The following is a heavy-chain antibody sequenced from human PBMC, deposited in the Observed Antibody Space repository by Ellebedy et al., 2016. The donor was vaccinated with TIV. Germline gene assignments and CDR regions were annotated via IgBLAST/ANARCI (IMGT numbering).Heavy chain of an antibody. CDR3: AKDTAMVTTHPMFDY. CDR2: ISGSGGST. D-gene: IGHD5-18*01. V-gene: IGHV3-23*01. J-gene: IGHJ4*02. Sequence: GESLKISXAASGFTFSSYAMSWVRQAPGKGLEWVSAISGSGGSTYYADSVKGRFTISRDNSKNTLYLQMNSLRAEDTAVYYCAKDTAMVTTHPMFDYWGQGTLVTVSS. CDR1: GFTFSSYA.